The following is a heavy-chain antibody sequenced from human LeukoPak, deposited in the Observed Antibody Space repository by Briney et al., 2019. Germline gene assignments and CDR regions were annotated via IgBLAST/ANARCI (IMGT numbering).Heavy chain of an antibody. V-gene: IGHV4-34*01. CDR2: INHSGST. CDR3: AGVGYYYDSSGYYVEY. J-gene: IGHJ4*02. CDR1: GGSFSGYY. D-gene: IGHD3-22*01. Sequence: SETLSLTCAVYGGSFSGYYWSWIRQPPGKGLEWIGEINHSGSTNYNPSLKSRVTMSVDTSKNQFSLKLSSVTAADTAVYYCAGVGYYYDSSGYYVEYWGQGTLVTVSS.